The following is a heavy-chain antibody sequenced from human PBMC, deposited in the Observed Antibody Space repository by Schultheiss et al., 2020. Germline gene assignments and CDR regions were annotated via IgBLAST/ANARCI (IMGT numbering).Heavy chain of an antibody. J-gene: IGHJ4*02. CDR3: AKPLTVAGANFDC. Sequence: GGSLRLSCATSGFTFSSYAMRWVRQAPGKVLDWVSTITSSGGSTTYADSVKSRFTISRDNSKNTLYLEMNSLRAEDTAIYYCAKPLTVAGANFDCWGQGTPVTVSS. CDR2: ITSSGGST. CDR1: GFTFSSYA. V-gene: IGHV3-23*01. D-gene: IGHD6-19*01.